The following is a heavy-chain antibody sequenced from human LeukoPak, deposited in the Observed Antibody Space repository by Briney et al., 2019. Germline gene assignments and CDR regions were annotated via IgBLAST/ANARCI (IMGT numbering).Heavy chain of an antibody. CDR2: ISSSSSYI. D-gene: IGHD2-15*01. V-gene: IGHV3-21*04. CDR1: GFTFSSYR. CDR3: AKGRAVEVVAAFNY. Sequence: PGGSLRLSCAASGFTFSSYRMNWVRQAPGKGLEWVSSISSSSSYIYYADSVKGRFTISRDNSKNTLYLQMNSLRAEDTAVYYCAKGRAVEVVAAFNYWGQGTVVTVSS. J-gene: IGHJ4*02.